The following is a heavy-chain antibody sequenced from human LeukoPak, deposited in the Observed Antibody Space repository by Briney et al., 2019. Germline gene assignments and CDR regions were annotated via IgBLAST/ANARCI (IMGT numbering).Heavy chain of an antibody. CDR2: INHSGRT. Sequence: SETLSLTCAVYGGSFSGYYWNWFRQPPGKGLEWIGEINHSGRTNYSPSLKNRATISLDTSKIQLSLKVTSVTAADTAVYYCARVGYSYGRKTDYWGQGTLVTVSS. CDR1: GGSFSGYY. D-gene: IGHD5-18*01. CDR3: ARVGYSYGRKTDY. V-gene: IGHV4-34*01. J-gene: IGHJ4*02.